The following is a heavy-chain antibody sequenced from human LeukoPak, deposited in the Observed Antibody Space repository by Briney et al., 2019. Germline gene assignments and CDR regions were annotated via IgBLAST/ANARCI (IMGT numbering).Heavy chain of an antibody. CDR3: ARGQYIYGDYRYYMDV. Sequence: GGSLRLSCAASGFTFSSSSMNWVRQAPGKGLEWVSSISSSSSYIYYADSVKGRFTISRDNAKNSLYPQMNSLRAEDTAVYYCARGQYIYGDYRYYMDVWGKGTTVTISS. V-gene: IGHV3-21*01. D-gene: IGHD4-17*01. CDR2: ISSSSSYI. J-gene: IGHJ6*03. CDR1: GFTFSSSS.